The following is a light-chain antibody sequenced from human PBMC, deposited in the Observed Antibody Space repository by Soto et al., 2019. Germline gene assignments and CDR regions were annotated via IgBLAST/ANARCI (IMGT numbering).Light chain of an antibody. J-gene: IGLJ1*01. V-gene: IGLV2-8*01. CDR2: EVN. CDR1: SSDVGGYNY. CDR3: SSYAGSSNV. Sequence: QSALTQPPSASGSPGQSVAISCTGTSSDVGGYNYVSWYQQHPGKAPKLMIYEVNKRPSGVPDRFSGSKSGTTASLTVSGLQAEDEADYYRSSYAGSSNVFGTGTKLTVL.